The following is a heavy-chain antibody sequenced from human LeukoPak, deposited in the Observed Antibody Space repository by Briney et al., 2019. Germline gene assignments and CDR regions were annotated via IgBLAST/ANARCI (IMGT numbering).Heavy chain of an antibody. Sequence: QTGGSLRLSCAASGFTFDDYAMHWVRQAPGKGLEWVSGISWNSGSIGYADSVKGRFTISRDNAKNSLYLQMNSLRAEDTAVYYCAREPFWSGYYSNLHFDYWGQGTLVTVSS. D-gene: IGHD3-3*01. J-gene: IGHJ4*02. CDR2: ISWNSGSI. CDR3: AREPFWSGYYSNLHFDY. CDR1: GFTFDDYA. V-gene: IGHV3-9*01.